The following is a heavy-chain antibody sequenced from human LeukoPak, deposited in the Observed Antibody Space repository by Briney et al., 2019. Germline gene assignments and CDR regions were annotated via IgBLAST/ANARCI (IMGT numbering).Heavy chain of an antibody. J-gene: IGHJ4*02. CDR3: AKDLGYGDYAGLDY. Sequence: GRSLRLSCAASGFTFSSYGMHWVRQAPGKGLEWVAVISYDGSNKYYADSVKGRFTTSRDNSKNTLYLQMNSLRAEDTAVYYCAKDLGYGDYAGLDYWGQGTLVTVSS. V-gene: IGHV3-30*18. D-gene: IGHD4-17*01. CDR1: GFTFSSYG. CDR2: ISYDGSNK.